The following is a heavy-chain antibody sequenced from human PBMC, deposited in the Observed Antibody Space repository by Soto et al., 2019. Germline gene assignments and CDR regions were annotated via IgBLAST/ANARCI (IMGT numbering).Heavy chain of an antibody. D-gene: IGHD3-16*01. CDR2: IYYSGST. J-gene: IGHJ4*02. V-gene: IGHV4-59*01. Sequence: PSETLSLTCPVSGGSITGYYWSWIRQPPGKGLEWIGYIYYSGSTNYNPSLKSRVTISVDTSKNQFSLKLSSVTAADTAVYYCARESEWGAFDYWGQGTLVTVSS. CDR1: GGSITGYY. CDR3: ARESEWGAFDY.